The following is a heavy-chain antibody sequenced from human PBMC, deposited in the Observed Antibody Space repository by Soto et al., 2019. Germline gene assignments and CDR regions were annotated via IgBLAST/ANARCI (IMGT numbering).Heavy chain of an antibody. Sequence: SETLSLTCTVSGGSISSYYWSWIRQPPGKGLEWIGYIYYSGSTNYNPSLKSRVTISVDTSKNQFSLKLSSVTAADTAVYYCARVGADYYYYMDFWGKGTTVTVSS. CDR2: IYYSGST. D-gene: IGHD2-15*01. V-gene: IGHV4-59*01. CDR3: ARVGADYYYYMDF. J-gene: IGHJ6*03. CDR1: GGSISSYY.